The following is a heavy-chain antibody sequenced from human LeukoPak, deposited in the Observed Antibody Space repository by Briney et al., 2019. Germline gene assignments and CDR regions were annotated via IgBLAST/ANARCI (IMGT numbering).Heavy chain of an antibody. CDR2: IKKTGSET. CDR3: AREDGYCSGGNCYSYFDS. J-gene: IGHJ4*02. V-gene: IGHV3-7*01. Sequence: GGSLRLSCAASKFIFSNYWMSWVRQAPGRGLEWVAYIKKTGSETYYVDSVKGRFTITRDNARNSLFLQMNSLRAEDTAVYYCAREDGYCSGGNCYSYFDSWGQGTLVTVSS. D-gene: IGHD2-15*01. CDR1: KFIFSNYW.